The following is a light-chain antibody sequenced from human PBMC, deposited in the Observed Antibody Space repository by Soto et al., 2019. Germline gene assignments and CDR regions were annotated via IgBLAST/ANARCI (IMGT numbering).Light chain of an antibody. CDR1: QSVSNN. J-gene: IGKJ2*03. V-gene: IGKV3-15*01. CDR3: QLYHNCPAVS. Sequence: IVMTQSPATLSVSPGERATLSCRASQSVSNNLAWYQHKPGQTPRLLISGASTRATGVPVRFSGSGSGTVFALAIISLQSEDFAVYYCQLYHNCPAVSVRRRNKLDIK. CDR2: GAS.